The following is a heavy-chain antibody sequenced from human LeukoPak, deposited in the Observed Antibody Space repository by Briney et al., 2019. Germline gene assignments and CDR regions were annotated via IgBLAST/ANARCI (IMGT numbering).Heavy chain of an antibody. D-gene: IGHD1-14*01. CDR3: VKGTYTAAH. Sequence: GGSLRLSCSASGFTFSSYAMHWVRQAPGKGLEYVSAISRSGDSIYYADSVKGRISISRDNSKNTLYLQMSSLRAEDTAVYYCVKGTYTAAHWGQGNLVTVSS. CDR2: ISRSGDSI. CDR1: GFTFSSYA. V-gene: IGHV3-64D*06. J-gene: IGHJ4*02.